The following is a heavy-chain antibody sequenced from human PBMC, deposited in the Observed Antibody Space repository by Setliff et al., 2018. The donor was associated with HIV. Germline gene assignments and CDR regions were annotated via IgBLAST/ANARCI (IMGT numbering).Heavy chain of an antibody. V-gene: IGHV3-7*01. J-gene: IGHJ6*03. CDR1: GFTFSTYW. D-gene: IGHD3-3*01. CDR3: ARDANDFWSGYYDYYYYMDV. Sequence: GSLRLSCAASGFTFSTYWMTWVRQAPGQGLEWVANIQQDGDEIYYLDSVKGRFTISRDDAENSVYLQMNSLRAEDTAVYYCARDANDFWSGYYDYYYYMDVWGKGTTVTVSS. CDR2: IQQDGDEI.